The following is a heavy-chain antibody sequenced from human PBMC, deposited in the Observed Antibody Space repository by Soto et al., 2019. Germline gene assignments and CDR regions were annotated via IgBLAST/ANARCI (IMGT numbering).Heavy chain of an antibody. CDR2: ISAYNGNT. D-gene: IGHD6-13*01. CDR1: GYTFTSYG. V-gene: IGHV1-18*01. J-gene: IGHJ4*02. Sequence: ASVKVSCKASGYTFTSYGISWVRQAPGQGLEWMGWISAYNGNTNYAQKLQGRVTMTTDTSTSTAYMELRSLRSDDTPVYCCARVAGGIAAAGTPHPFDYWGQGTPVTLSS. CDR3: ARVAGGIAAAGTPHPFDY.